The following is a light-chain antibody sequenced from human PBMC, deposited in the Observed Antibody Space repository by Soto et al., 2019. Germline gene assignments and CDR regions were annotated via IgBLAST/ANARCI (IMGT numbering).Light chain of an antibody. V-gene: IGLV2-14*01. CDR1: SSGVGGYNY. J-gene: IGLJ1*01. CDR2: DVT. CDR3: NSYTNNFSYV. Sequence: QSVLTQPASVSGSPGQSITISCTGTSSGVGGYNYVSWYQQHPGKAPKLMIYDVTNRPSGVSNRFSGSKSGNTASLTISGLQADDEADYYCNSYTNNFSYVFGTGTKVTVL.